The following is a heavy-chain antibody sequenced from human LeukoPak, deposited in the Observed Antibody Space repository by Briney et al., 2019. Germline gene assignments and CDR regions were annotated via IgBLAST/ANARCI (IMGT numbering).Heavy chain of an antibody. D-gene: IGHD2-2*01. CDR1: GYSISSGYY. J-gene: IGHJ5*02. CDR2: IYHSGST. Sequence: YPSETLSLTCTVSGYSISSGYYWGWIRQPPGKGLEWIGSIYHSGSTYFNPSLKSRVTISVDTSKNQFSLKLSSVTAADTAVYYCARDDFCSSTSCYPRWFDPWGQGTLVTVSS. CDR3: ARDDFCSSTSCYPRWFDP. V-gene: IGHV4-38-2*02.